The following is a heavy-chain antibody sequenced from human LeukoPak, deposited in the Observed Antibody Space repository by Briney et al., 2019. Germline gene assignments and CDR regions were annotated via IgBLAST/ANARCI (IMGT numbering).Heavy chain of an antibody. V-gene: IGHV4-39*07. CDR3: ARLYRDSYGYYYYYYMDV. CDR2: IYYSGST. D-gene: IGHD5-18*01. Sequence: PSETLSLTCTVSGGSISSSSDYWGWIRQPPGKGLEWIGSIYYSGSTYYNPSLKSRVTISVDTSKNQFSLKLSSVTAADTAVYYCARLYRDSYGYYYYYYMDVWGKGTTVTVSS. J-gene: IGHJ6*03. CDR1: GGSISSSSDY.